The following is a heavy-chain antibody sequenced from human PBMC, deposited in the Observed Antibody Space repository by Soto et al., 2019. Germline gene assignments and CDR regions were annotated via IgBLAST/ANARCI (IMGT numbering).Heavy chain of an antibody. Sequence: LXLSFAASRFTCSIYAMSWVRQAPGKGLEWVSAISGSGGSTYYADSVKGRFTISRDNSKNTLYLQMNSLRAEDTAVYYCAKNDNWNYGSAFDYWGQGTLVTVSS. CDR2: ISGSGGST. CDR3: AKNDNWNYGSAFDY. J-gene: IGHJ4*02. V-gene: IGHV3-23*01. D-gene: IGHD1-7*01. CDR1: RFTCSIYA.